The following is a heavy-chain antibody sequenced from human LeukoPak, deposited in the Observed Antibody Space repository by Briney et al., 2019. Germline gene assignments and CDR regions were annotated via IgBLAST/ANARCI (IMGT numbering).Heavy chain of an antibody. CDR2: ISSSSSTI. Sequence: GGSLRLSCAASGFTFSSYSMNWVRQAPGKGLEWVSYISSSSSTIYYADSVKGRFTISRDNAKNSLYLQMNSLRAEDTAVYYCARDGCGSSTCHVGWFDPWGQGTLVTVSS. CDR1: GFTFSSYS. D-gene: IGHD2-2*01. J-gene: IGHJ5*02. CDR3: ARDGCGSSTCHVGWFDP. V-gene: IGHV3-48*01.